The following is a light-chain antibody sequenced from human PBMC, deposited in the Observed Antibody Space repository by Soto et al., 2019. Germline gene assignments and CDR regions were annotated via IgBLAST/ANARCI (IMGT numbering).Light chain of an antibody. CDR3: QQRSDWPST. CDR2: DAS. CDR1: QSVGSY. V-gene: IGKV3-11*01. J-gene: IGKJ4*01. Sequence: EIVLTQSPATLSLSPGDRATLSCRASQSVGSYLGWYQQRPGQAPRLLIYDASNRATGLPARFSGSGSGTDFTLTISSLEPEEFAVYYCQQRSDWPSTFGGGTKVEIK.